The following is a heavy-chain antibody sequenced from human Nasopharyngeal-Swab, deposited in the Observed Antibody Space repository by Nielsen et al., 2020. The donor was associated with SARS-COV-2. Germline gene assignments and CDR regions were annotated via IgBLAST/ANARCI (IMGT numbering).Heavy chain of an antibody. CDR1: GFTFSSYS. Sequence: GESLKISCAASGFTFSSYSVNWVRQAPGKGLEWVSSISSSSSYIYYADSVKGRFTLSRDNAKNSLYLQMNSLRAEDTAVYYCARAAAGTGYYYYMDVWGKGTTVTVSS. CDR2: ISSSSSYI. D-gene: IGHD6-13*01. V-gene: IGHV3-21*01. J-gene: IGHJ6*03. CDR3: ARAAAGTGYYYYMDV.